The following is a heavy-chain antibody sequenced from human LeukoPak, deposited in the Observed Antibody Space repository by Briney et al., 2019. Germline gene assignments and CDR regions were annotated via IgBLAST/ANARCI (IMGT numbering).Heavy chain of an antibody. D-gene: IGHD3-10*01. J-gene: IGHJ5*01. CDR1: GGSIIDYY. CDR2: ISGGGAT. Sequence: SETQSLTCTVSGGSIIDYYWNWIRQSAGKGLEYIGRISGGGATSYNPSLQSRITMSVDTSKNQFSLHLTSVTAADTAIYYCAREILVPGVNLVNWFDSWGQGFLVTVSS. V-gene: IGHV4-4*07. CDR3: AREILVPGVNLVNWFDS.